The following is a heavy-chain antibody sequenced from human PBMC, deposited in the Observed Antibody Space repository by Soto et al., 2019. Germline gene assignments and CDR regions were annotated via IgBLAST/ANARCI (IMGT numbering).Heavy chain of an antibody. CDR1: GGSISSGGYY. CDR3: ARSRSSRGGIDY. Sequence: SDTLSLTCTVSGGSISSGGYYWSWIRQHPGKGLEWIGYIYYSGSTYYNPSLKSRVTISVDTSKNQFSLKLSSVTAADTAVYYCARSRSSRGGIDYWGQGTLVTVSS. D-gene: IGHD6-6*01. CDR2: IYYSGST. V-gene: IGHV4-31*03. J-gene: IGHJ4*02.